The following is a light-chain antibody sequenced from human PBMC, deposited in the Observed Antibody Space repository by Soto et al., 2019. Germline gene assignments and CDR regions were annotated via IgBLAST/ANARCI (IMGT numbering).Light chain of an antibody. CDR1: TSNIGKNY. J-gene: IGLJ3*02. V-gene: IGLV1-47*02. Sequence: QPVLTQPPSTSGTPGQRVSISCSGGTSNIGKNYVYWYHQVPGTAPKLLMDSNNQRPSGVPDRSSGSKSGTSASLAINGLRSEDEADYYCAAWDDSLSGVVFGGGTKLTVL. CDR3: AAWDDSLSGVV. CDR2: SNN.